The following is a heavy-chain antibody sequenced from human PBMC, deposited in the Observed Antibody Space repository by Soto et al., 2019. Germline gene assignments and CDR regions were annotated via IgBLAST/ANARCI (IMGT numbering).Heavy chain of an antibody. CDR2: IYYSGST. J-gene: IGHJ5*02. V-gene: IGHV4-59*01. Sequence: QVQLQESGPGLMKPSETLSLTCTVSGGSISSYYWSWIRQPPGKGLEWIGYIYYSGSTNYNPSLKSRVTISVDTSKNQFSLKLSSVTAADTAVYYCARPHGGSSGWDNWFDPWGQGTLVTVSS. CDR1: GGSISSYY. CDR3: ARPHGGSSGWDNWFDP. D-gene: IGHD6-25*01.